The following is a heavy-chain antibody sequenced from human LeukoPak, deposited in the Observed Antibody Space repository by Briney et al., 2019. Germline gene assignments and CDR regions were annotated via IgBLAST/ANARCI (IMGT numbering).Heavy chain of an antibody. CDR3: ARASSPYNWFDP. CDR2: IYGGGST. CDR1: GFTVSTNY. V-gene: IGHV3-66*01. Sequence: GGSLRLSCAASGFTVSTNYMNWVRQAPGKGLEWVSVIYGGGSTYHADSVKGRFTISRDKSKNTLYLQMDRPRADDTAIYYCARASSPYNWFDPWGQGTLVAVSS. J-gene: IGHJ5*02.